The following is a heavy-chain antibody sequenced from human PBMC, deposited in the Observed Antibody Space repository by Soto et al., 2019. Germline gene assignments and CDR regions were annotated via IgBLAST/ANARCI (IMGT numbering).Heavy chain of an antibody. CDR2: ISSSSTI. CDR1: GFTFSSYG. Sequence: GGSLRLSCAASGFTFSSYGMNWVRQAPGKGLEWVSYISSSSTIYYADPVKGRFTISRDNAKNSLYLQMNSLRTEDTAVYYCAGERHDFWSGYYRFDYWGQGTLVTVSS. V-gene: IGHV3-48*01. D-gene: IGHD3-3*01. CDR3: AGERHDFWSGYYRFDY. J-gene: IGHJ4*02.